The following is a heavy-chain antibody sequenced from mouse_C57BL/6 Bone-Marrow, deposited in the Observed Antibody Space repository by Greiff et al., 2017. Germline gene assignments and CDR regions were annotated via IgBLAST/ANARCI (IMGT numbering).Heavy chain of an antibody. CDR3: ARPGGNYDFDY. CDR1: GFTFSSYG. Sequence: EVKLVESGGDLVKPGGSLKLSCAASGFTFSSYGMSWVRQTPDKRLEWVATSSSGGSYTYYPDSVKGRCTISRDNAKNTLYLQMSSLKSEYTAMYYCARPGGNYDFDYWGQGTTLTVSS. J-gene: IGHJ2*01. V-gene: IGHV5-6*01. CDR2: SSSGGSYT. D-gene: IGHD2-1*01.